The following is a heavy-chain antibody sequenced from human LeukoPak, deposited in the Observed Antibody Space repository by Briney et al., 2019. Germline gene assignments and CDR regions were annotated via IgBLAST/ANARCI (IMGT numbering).Heavy chain of an antibody. CDR3: AREISRFGI. D-gene: IGHD3-16*01. CDR1: GFTVSSNY. J-gene: IGHJ4*02. V-gene: IGHV3-66*01. CDR2: IYIGGST. Sequence: GGSLRLSCAASGFTVSSNYMSWVRQAPGKGLEWVSSIYIGGSTYYADSVKGRFTISRDNPNDTLYLQMHSLRAEDTAVYYCAREISRFGIWGQGTLVTVSS.